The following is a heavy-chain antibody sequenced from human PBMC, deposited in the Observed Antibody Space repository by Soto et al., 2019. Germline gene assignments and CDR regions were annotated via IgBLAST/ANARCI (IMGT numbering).Heavy chain of an antibody. J-gene: IGHJ4*02. Sequence: GGSLRLSCAASGFTFSSYWMHWVRQAPGKGLVWVSRINSDGSSTSYADSVKGRFTISRDNAKNTLYLQMNSLRAEDTAVYYCARGTYSSSWPPTFDYWGQGTLVTVSS. CDR3: ARGTYSSSWPPTFDY. V-gene: IGHV3-74*01. D-gene: IGHD6-13*01. CDR1: GFTFSSYW. CDR2: INSDGSST.